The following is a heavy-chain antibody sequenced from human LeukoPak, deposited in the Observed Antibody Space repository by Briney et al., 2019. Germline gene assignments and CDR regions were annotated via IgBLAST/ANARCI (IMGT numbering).Heavy chain of an antibody. J-gene: IGHJ4*02. D-gene: IGHD5-24*01. CDR1: GGSFSGYY. CDR3: ARGVEIFYYFDY. V-gene: IGHV4-34*01. CDR2: INHSGST. Sequence: SETLSLTCAVYGGSFSGYYWSWIRQPPGKGLEWIGEINHSGSTNYNPSLKSRVTLSVDTSKNQFSLKLSSVTAADTAVYYCARGVEIFYYFDYWGQGTLVTVSS.